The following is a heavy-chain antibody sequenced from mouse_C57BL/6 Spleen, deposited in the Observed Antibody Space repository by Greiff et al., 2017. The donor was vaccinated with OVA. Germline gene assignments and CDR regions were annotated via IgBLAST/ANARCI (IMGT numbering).Heavy chain of an antibody. CDR2: ISDGGSYT. J-gene: IGHJ3*01. D-gene: IGHD1-1*01. Sequence: DVHLVESGGGLVKPGGSLKLSCAASGFTFSSYAMSWVRQTPEKRLEWVATISDGGSYTYYPDNVKGRFTISRDNAKNNLYLQMSHLKSEDTAMYYCAREGGSSWFAYWGQGTLVTVSA. CDR3: AREGGSSWFAY. CDR1: GFTFSSYA. V-gene: IGHV5-4*01.